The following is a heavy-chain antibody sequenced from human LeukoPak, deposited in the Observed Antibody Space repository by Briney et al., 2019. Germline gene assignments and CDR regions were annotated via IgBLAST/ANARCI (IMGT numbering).Heavy chain of an antibody. J-gene: IGHJ4*02. D-gene: IGHD3-10*01. CDR2: IGWDSDTM. Sequence: GGSLRLSCAASGSTLGDCGMHWVRQAPGKGLEWVSGIGWDSDTMGYADSVRGRFTISRDNAKNSLYLQMNSLTPEDTALYYCARRFGELLDYWGQGILVTVSS. CDR3: ARRFGELLDY. V-gene: IGHV3-9*01. CDR1: GSTLGDCG.